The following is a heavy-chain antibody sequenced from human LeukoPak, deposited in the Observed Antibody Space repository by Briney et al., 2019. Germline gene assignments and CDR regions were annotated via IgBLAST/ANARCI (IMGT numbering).Heavy chain of an antibody. CDR2: INHSGST. J-gene: IGHJ4*02. CDR1: GGSFSGYY. V-gene: IGHV4-34*01. Sequence: SETLSLTCAVYGGSFSGYYWSWIRQPPGKGLEWIGEINHSGSTNYNPSLKSRVTISVDTSKNQFSLKLSSVTAADTAVYYCARHDGRFLEWLDYWGQGTLVTVSS. D-gene: IGHD3-3*01. CDR3: ARHDGRFLEWLDY.